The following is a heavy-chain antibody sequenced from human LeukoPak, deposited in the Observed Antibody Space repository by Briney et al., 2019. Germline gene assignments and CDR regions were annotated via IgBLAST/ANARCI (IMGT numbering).Heavy chain of an antibody. J-gene: IGHJ4*02. CDR1: GFXFSKYG. Sequence: GGSLRLSCAASGFXFSKYGISWVRQVPGKGLEWVSSICDGGDSTDYADSVKGRFTISRDNSRNTLSLQMNSLRAEDTAVYYCAKYLWARGGLYTDLFDYWGQGTLVTVSS. CDR2: ICDGGDST. CDR3: AKYLWARGGLYTDLFDY. V-gene: IGHV3-23*01. D-gene: IGHD3-16*01.